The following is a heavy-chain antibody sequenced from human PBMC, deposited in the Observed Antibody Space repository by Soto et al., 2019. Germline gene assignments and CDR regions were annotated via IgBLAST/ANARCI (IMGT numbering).Heavy chain of an antibody. D-gene: IGHD6-19*01. J-gene: IGHJ4*02. Sequence: SETLSLTCTVSGGSISSYYWSWIRQPPGKGLEWIGYIYYSGSTNYNPSLKSRVTISVDTSKNQFSLKLSSVTAADTAVYYCARHLPVAGYFDYWGQGTLVTVSS. CDR3: ARHLPVAGYFDY. V-gene: IGHV4-59*08. CDR1: GGSISSYY. CDR2: IYYSGST.